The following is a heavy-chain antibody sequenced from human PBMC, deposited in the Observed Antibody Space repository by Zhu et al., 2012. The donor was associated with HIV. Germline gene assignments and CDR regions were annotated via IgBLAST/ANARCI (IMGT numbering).Heavy chain of an antibody. D-gene: IGHD3-22*01. Sequence: QVQLQESGPGLVKPSETLSLTCAASGYSISSGYYWGWIRQPPGKGLEWIGSIYHSGSTYYNPSLKSRVTISVDTSKNQFSLKLSSVTAADTAVYYCAREYYYDSSGYYYSYYFDYWGQGTLVTVS. V-gene: IGHV4-38-2*02. CDR3: AREYYYDSSGYYYSYYFDY. CDR1: GYSISSGYY. J-gene: IGHJ4*02. CDR2: IYHSGST.